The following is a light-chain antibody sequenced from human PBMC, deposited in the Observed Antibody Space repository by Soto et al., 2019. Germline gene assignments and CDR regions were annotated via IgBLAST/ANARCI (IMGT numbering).Light chain of an antibody. CDR2: EVS. CDR3: CSFAGSGYV. V-gene: IGLV2-8*01. Sequence: QSALPQPPSASGSLGQSVTISCTGTSSDVGGYIFVSWFQQRPGEAPKLLIYEVSNRPSGVPDRFSGSKSGNTASLTVSGLQADDEADYYCCSFAGSGYVFGSGTKVTVL. J-gene: IGLJ1*01. CDR1: SSDVGGYIF.